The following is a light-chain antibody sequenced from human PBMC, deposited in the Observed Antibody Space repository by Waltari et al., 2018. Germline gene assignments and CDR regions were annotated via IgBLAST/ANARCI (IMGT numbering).Light chain of an antibody. Sequence: DIQLTQSPSFFSASVGDRVPITCRASQGISIYLACFQQKPGKAPKLLIYAASTLQSGVPSRFSGSGSGTEFTLTISSLQPEDFATYYCQQRKSYPLTFGGGTKVESK. CDR2: AAS. CDR1: QGISIY. V-gene: IGKV1-9*01. CDR3: QQRKSYPLT. J-gene: IGKJ4*01.